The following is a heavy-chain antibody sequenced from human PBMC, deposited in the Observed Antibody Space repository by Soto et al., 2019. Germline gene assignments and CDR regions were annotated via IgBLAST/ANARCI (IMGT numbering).Heavy chain of an antibody. J-gene: IGHJ4*02. V-gene: IGHV1-69*12. Sequence: QVQLVQSGAEVKKPGSSVKVSCKASGGTFSSYAISWVRQAPGQGLEWMGGIIPIFGTANYAQKFQGRVTITADEXXSXAXXELSSLRSEDTAVYYCATVRGNYYDSSGYLPHFDYWGQGTLVTVSS. CDR1: GGTFSSYA. CDR3: ATVRGNYYDSSGYLPHFDY. D-gene: IGHD3-22*01. CDR2: IIPIFGTA.